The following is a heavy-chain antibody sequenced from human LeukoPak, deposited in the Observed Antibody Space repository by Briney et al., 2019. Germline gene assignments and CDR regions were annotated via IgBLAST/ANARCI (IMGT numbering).Heavy chain of an antibody. V-gene: IGHV3-74*03. Sequence: PGGSLRLSCAASGFTFSDYWMHWVRQVPGKGLVWVSRINTSGSSTTYAESVKGRFTISRDNAKNSLYLQMSSLTAEDTAIYYCARDHAYRADYWGQGTLVTVSS. CDR3: ARDHAYRADY. CDR2: INTSGSST. CDR1: GFTFSDYW. D-gene: IGHD2-2*01. J-gene: IGHJ4*02.